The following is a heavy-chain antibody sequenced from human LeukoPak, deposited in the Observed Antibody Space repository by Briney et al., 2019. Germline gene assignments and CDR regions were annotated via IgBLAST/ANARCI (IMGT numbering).Heavy chain of an antibody. J-gene: IGHJ6*03. CDR1: GFTFSSYA. Sequence: GGSLRLSCAASGFTFSSYAMSWVRQAPGKGLEWVSAISGSGGSTYYADSVKGRFTISRDNSKNTLYLQMNSLRAEDTAVYYCAKGVYCSGGSAPCYYYYYYMDVWGKGTTVTISS. D-gene: IGHD2-15*01. CDR3: AKGVYCSGGSAPCYYYYYYMDV. CDR2: ISGSGGST. V-gene: IGHV3-23*01.